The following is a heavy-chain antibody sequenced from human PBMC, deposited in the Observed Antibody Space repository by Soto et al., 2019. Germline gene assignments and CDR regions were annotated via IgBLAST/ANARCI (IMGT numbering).Heavy chain of an antibody. D-gene: IGHD6-13*01. CDR3: AKVKRGIGPTIGGGFDS. V-gene: IGHV3-23*01. J-gene: IGHJ4*02. CDR1: GYTHTFNTYA. CDR2: ISPTGGST. Sequence: VGSLILSCAVSGYTHTFNTYAMSWVRQAPGKRLEWVAGISPTGGSTYYADSVKGRFTISRDNSKDTLFLQMSSLRVEDAAVYFCAKVKRGIGPTIGGGFDSWGRGNLVTVS.